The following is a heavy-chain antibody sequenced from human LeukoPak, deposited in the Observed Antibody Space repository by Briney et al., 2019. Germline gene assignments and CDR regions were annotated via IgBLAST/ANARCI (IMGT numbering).Heavy chain of an antibody. CDR3: ARDSAYSSSSGYYYGMDV. V-gene: IGHV3-48*03. D-gene: IGHD6-6*01. Sequence: QPGGSLRLSCAASGFTINTYEMNWVRQAPGKGLEWISYISSSESTIYYADSVKGRFTISRDNAKNSLYLQMNSLRAEDTAVYYCARDSAYSSSSGYYYGMDVWGQGTTVTVSS. J-gene: IGHJ6*02. CDR2: ISSSESTI. CDR1: GFTINTYE.